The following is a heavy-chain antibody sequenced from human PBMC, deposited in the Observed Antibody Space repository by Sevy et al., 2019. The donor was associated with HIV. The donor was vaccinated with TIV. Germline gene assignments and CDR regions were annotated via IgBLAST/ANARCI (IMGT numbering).Heavy chain of an antibody. V-gene: IGHV3-30-3*01. CDR1: GFAFSTHA. J-gene: IGHJ4*02. Sequence: GGSLRLSCAASGFAFSTHAMHWVRQAPGKGLEWVAVISYDGNIKYYADSVKGRFTISRDDSKNTLYLQMNSLRAEDTAVYYCARDGGAYTYGTGKYWGQGTLVTVSS. CDR2: ISYDGNIK. D-gene: IGHD5-18*01. CDR3: ARDGGAYTYGTGKY.